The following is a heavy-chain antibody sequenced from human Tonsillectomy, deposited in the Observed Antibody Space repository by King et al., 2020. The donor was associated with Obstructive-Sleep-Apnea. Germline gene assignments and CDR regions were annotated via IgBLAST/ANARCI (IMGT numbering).Heavy chain of an antibody. CDR3: ARDALAHRIILDS. CDR1: GFSFSGYS. CDR2: ITASSSHI. V-gene: IGHV3-21*01. J-gene: IGHJ4*02. D-gene: IGHD6-6*01. Sequence: VQLVESGGGLVKPGGSLRLSCVSSGFSFSGYSMNWVRQAPGEGLEWVSSITASSSHIYYADSVKGRFTISRDNSRNTLFQQMDSLRAEDTAIYYCARDALAHRIILDSWGQGTLVTVSS.